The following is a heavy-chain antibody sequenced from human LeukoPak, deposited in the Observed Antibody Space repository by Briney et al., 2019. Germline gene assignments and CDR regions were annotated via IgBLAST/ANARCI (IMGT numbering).Heavy chain of an antibody. CDR1: GGTFSSYA. V-gene: IGHV1-69*04. CDR3: ARDSLDYDSSGYWNY. J-gene: IGHJ4*02. D-gene: IGHD3-22*01. Sequence: ASVKVSCKASGGTFSSYAISWVRRAPGQGLEWMGRIIPIFGIANYAQKFQGRVTITADKSTSTAYMELSSLRSEDTAVYYCARDSLDYDSSGYWNYWGQGTLVTVSS. CDR2: IIPIFGIA.